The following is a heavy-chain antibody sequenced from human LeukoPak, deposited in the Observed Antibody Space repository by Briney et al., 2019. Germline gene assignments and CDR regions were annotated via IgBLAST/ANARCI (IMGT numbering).Heavy chain of an antibody. Sequence: GGSLRLSCAASGFTFSSYWMHWARQAPGKGLMWVSRINIDGSRTNYADSVKGRFTMSRDNSRNMLYLQMNSLRDEDTAKYYCAKTVSGSYSYQGGDYWGQGTLVTVSS. CDR1: GFTFSSYW. CDR3: AKTVSGSYSYQGGDY. CDR2: INIDGSRT. D-gene: IGHD3-16*02. V-gene: IGHV3-74*01. J-gene: IGHJ4*02.